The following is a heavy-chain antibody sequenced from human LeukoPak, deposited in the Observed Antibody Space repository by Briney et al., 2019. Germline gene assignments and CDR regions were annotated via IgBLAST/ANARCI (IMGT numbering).Heavy chain of an antibody. J-gene: IGHJ6*03. CDR2: IKQDGSEK. CDR1: GFTFSSYW. Sequence: GGSLRLSCAASGFTFSSYWMSWVRQAPGKGLEWVANIKQDGSEKYYVDSVKGRFTISRDNSKNTLYLQMNSLRAEDTAVYYCAKRPSGYDYMDVWGKGTTVTVSS. D-gene: IGHD3-10*01. V-gene: IGHV3-7*01. CDR3: AKRPSGYDYMDV.